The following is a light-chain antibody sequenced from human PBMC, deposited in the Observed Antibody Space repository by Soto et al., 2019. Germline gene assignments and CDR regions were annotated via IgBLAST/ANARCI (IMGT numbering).Light chain of an antibody. CDR1: RSLLHSNGYNY. Sequence: DIVMTQSTLSLPVTPGEPASISCWSSRSLLHSNGYNYLDWYLQKPGQSPQLLIYLGSNRASGVPDRFSGSGSGTYFTLKISRVEAEDVGVYYCMQALQTPITFGQGTRLAIK. CDR3: MQALQTPIT. CDR2: LGS. V-gene: IGKV2-28*01. J-gene: IGKJ5*01.